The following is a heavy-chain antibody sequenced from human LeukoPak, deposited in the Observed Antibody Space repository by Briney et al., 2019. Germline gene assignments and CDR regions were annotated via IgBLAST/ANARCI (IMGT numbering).Heavy chain of an antibody. CDR3: ARDHFSWIRLPDAFDI. V-gene: IGHV4-4*07. D-gene: IGHD5-18*01. CDR1: GGSISSYY. J-gene: IGHJ3*02. Sequence: SETLSLTCTVYGGSISSYYWSWIRQPAGKGLEWIGRIYTSGSTNYNPSLKSRVTMSVDTSKNQFSLKLSSVTAADTAVYYCARDHFSWIRLPDAFDIWGQGTMVTVSS. CDR2: IYTSGST.